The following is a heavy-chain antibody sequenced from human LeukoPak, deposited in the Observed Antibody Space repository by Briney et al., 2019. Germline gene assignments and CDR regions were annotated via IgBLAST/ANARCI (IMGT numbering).Heavy chain of an antibody. V-gene: IGHV4-59*01. J-gene: IGHJ2*01. Sequence: SETLSLTCTVSGFSINNFYWIWLRQPPGKGLEWLGYIYYTGSTNYHPSLKSLITISVDTSKNQFFLKLTSVTEEDPALYFCARDRFDSGGNSLYWYFDLWGRGTLVTVSS. CDR3: ARDRFDSGGNSLYWYFDL. D-gene: IGHD4-23*01. CDR2: IYYTGST. CDR1: GFSINNFY.